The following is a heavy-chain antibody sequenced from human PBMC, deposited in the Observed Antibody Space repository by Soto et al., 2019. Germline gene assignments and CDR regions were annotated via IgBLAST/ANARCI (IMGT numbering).Heavy chain of an antibody. Sequence: PSETLSLTCTVSGDSITSGRLWGWIRQPPGKGLEWIGTIYYSGSTNYNPSLKSRVTISVDRSKNQFSLKLSSVTAADTAVYYCARVPGPWGQGTLVTV. V-gene: IGHV4-61*05. CDR1: GDSITSGRL. CDR2: IYYSGST. CDR3: ARVPGP. J-gene: IGHJ5*02.